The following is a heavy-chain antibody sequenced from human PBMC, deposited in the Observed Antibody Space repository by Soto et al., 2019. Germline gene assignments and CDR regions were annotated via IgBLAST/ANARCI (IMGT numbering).Heavy chain of an antibody. CDR2: ISSSSSYI. V-gene: IGHV3-21*01. D-gene: IGHD6-13*01. CDR1: GFTFSSYS. CDR3: ARSRAAAGSEYFQH. Sequence: EVQLVESGGGLVKPGGSLRLSCAASGFTFSSYSMNWVRQAPGKGLEWVSSISSSSSYIYYADSVKGRFTISRDNAKNSLYLQMNSLRAEDTAVYYCARSRAAAGSEYFQHWGQGTLVTVSS. J-gene: IGHJ1*01.